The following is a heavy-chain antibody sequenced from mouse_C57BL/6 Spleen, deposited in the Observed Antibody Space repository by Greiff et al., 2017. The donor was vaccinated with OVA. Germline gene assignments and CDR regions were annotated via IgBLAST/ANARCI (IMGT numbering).Heavy chain of an antibody. CDR1: GYSFTDYN. CDR2: INPNYGTT. CDR3: AREFYYGNYYAMDY. D-gene: IGHD1-1*01. V-gene: IGHV1-39*01. Sequence: LEESGPELVKPGASVKISCKASGYSFTDYNMNWVKQSNGKSLEWIGVINPNYGTTSYNQKFKGKATLTVDQSSCTAYMQLNSLTSEDSAVYYCAREFYYGNYYAMDYWGQGTSVTVSS. J-gene: IGHJ4*01.